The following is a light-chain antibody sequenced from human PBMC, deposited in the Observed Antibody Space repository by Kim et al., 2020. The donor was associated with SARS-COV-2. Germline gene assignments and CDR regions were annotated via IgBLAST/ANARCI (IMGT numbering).Light chain of an antibody. CDR2: KTS. CDR3: QQYRSESPT. J-gene: IGKJ1*01. V-gene: IGKV1-5*03. CDR1: ESVDNW. Sequence: EIQMTQSPSTLTASVGDRVTIICRASESVDNWLAWHQQKPGKAPNSLIYKTSYLESGVPSRFSGSGSGTEFTLTISSLQPDDFATYYCQQYRSESPTFGQGTKVDIK.